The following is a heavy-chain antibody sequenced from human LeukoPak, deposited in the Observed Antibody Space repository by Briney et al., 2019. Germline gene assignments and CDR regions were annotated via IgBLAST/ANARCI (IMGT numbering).Heavy chain of an antibody. J-gene: IGHJ5*02. CDR3: ARVHNSGPGYCSGTSCYRLGGWFDT. Sequence: PSETLSLTCSVSGDSLSYYYWTWIRQPAGKGLEWIGRIYSNGGTNYNPSLTSRVTMSIDTAKNQFSLNLSSVTAADTAIYYCARVHNSGPGYCSGTSCYRLGGWFDTWGQGTLVTVSS. D-gene: IGHD2-2*02. CDR2: IYSNGGT. CDR1: GDSLSYYY. V-gene: IGHV4-4*07.